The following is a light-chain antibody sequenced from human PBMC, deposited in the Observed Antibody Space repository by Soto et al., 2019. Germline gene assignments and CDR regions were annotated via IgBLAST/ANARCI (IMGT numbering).Light chain of an antibody. Sequence: QSALTQPASVSGSLGQSITISCTATRSDVGGYDYVSWYQHRPGEAPKLMIYDVSLRPSGVSYRFSGSKSGNTASLAISGLQAEDEGDYYCTSYTGGSTLVVFGGGTKLTVL. CDR2: DVS. CDR1: RSDVGGYDY. CDR3: TSYTGGSTLVV. V-gene: IGLV2-14*03. J-gene: IGLJ2*01.